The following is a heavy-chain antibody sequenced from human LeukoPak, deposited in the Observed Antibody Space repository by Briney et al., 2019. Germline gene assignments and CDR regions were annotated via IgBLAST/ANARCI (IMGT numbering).Heavy chain of an antibody. CDR3: VEDWSGGYFQH. J-gene: IGHJ1*01. CDR2: ISESGNGT. CDR1: GFTFSSYA. D-gene: IGHD3-3*01. Sequence: GGSETLACAASGFTFSSYAMRWVRQAPGKGLEWVSAISESGNGTYYADFVKGRFTISRDNSKNTLYLQMNTLRAEDTAVYYCVEDWSGGYFQHWGKGTPVNVSS. V-gene: IGHV3-23*01.